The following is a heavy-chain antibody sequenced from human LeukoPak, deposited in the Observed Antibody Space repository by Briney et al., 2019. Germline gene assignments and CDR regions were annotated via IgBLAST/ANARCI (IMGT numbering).Heavy chain of an antibody. D-gene: IGHD3-3*01. V-gene: IGHV4-59*08. CDR3: ARRYYDFWSGYQENFDL. J-gene: IGHJ2*01. CDR1: GGSISSYY. Sequence: SETLSLTCTVSGGSISSYYWSWIRQPPGKGLEWIGYIYYSGSTNYNPSLKSRVTISVDTSKNQFSLKLSSATAADTAVYYCARRYYDFWSGYQENFDLWGRGTLVTVSS. CDR2: IYYSGST.